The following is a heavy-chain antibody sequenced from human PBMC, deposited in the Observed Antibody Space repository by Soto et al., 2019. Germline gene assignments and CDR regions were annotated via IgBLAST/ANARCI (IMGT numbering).Heavy chain of an antibody. V-gene: IGHV1-46*01. D-gene: IGHD1-26*01. CDR2: VNPSNDYT. J-gene: IGHJ4*02. CDR3: AREGGGSRGYFDY. Sequence: QVQLVQSGAEVKKPGASVKVSCKASGYTFINYYMRWVRQAPGQGLEWMGTVNPSNDYTTFAQKFPGRVTMTTDTSTGTVYMELGSLRSEDTAVYYCAREGGGSRGYFDYWGQGTLVTVSS. CDR1: GYTFINYY.